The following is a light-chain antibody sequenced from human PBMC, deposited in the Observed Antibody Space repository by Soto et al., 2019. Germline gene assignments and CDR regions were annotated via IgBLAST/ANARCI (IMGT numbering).Light chain of an antibody. J-gene: IGKJ3*01. V-gene: IGKV3-20*01. CDR1: QSVSSSY. CDR3: QQSAT. CDR2: DAS. Sequence: EIVLTQSPGTLSLSHGERAPLSCRASQSVSSSYLAWYQQKPGQAPRLLIYDASSRPPGSPDRFRGSGSGTDFTLTISRLEPEDFAVYYCQQSATVGPGTKVDIK.